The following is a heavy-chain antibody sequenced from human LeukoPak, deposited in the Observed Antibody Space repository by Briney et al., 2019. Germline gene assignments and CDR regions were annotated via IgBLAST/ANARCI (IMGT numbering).Heavy chain of an antibody. CDR3: AKDFALVGAAPYFDY. J-gene: IGHJ4*02. CDR1: GFTFRSYG. Sequence: GGSLRLSCAASGFTFRSYGMHWVRQAPGKGLEWVAFIRYDGSNKYYADSVKGRFTISRDNSKNTLYLQMNSLRAEDTAVYYCAKDFALVGAAPYFDYWGQGTLVTVSS. CDR2: IRYDGSNK. D-gene: IGHD1-26*01. V-gene: IGHV3-30*02.